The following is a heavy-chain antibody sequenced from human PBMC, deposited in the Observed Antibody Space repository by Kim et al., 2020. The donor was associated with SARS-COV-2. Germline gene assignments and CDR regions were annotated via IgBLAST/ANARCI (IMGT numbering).Heavy chain of an antibody. Sequence: ASVKVSCKASAYTFNAYSMNWVRQAPGQGLEWMGWINTNTGNPTYAQGFTGRFVFSLDTSVSTAYLQISSLKAEDTAVYYCARVGVWFGELQTKYYYGMDVWGQGTTVTVSS. D-gene: IGHD3-10*01. J-gene: IGHJ6*02. CDR1: AYTFNAYS. CDR3: ARVGVWFGELQTKYYYGMDV. V-gene: IGHV7-4-1*02. CDR2: INTNTGNP.